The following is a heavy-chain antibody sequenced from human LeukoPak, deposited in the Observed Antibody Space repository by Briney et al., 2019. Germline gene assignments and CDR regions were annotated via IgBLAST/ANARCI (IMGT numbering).Heavy chain of an antibody. CDR2: ISYSGST. CDR3: ARLSAAGTNNWFDP. V-gene: IGHV4-59*08. J-gene: IGHJ5*02. D-gene: IGHD6-13*01. Sequence: SETLSLTCTVSGGSMSHYYWSWVRQTPGKGLEYIGYISYSGSTDHNPPLKSRVTISLDTSKNRFSLKLSSVTAADTAVYYCARLSAAGTNNWFDPWGQGTLVTVSS. CDR1: GGSMSHYY.